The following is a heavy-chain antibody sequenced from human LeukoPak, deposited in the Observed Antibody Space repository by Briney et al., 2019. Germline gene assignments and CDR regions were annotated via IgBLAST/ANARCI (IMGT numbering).Heavy chain of an antibody. CDR3: ARGKGSWYYFDS. J-gene: IGHJ4*02. CDR1: GFTFSGYD. D-gene: IGHD6-13*01. Sequence: PSGGSLRLSCAASGFTFSGYDMHWVRQVTGKGLEWVSTIGAAGDSYYPGSVKGRFTISRENARNSLYLQLNSLRAGDTAVYYCARGKGSWYYFDSWGQGTLVTVSS. CDR2: IGAAGDS. V-gene: IGHV3-13*01.